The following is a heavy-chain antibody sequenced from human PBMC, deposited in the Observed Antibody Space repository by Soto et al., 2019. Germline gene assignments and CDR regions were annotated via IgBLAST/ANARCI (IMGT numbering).Heavy chain of an antibody. D-gene: IGHD2-2*01. CDR2: IIPIFGTA. V-gene: IGHV1-69*01. J-gene: IGHJ5*02. CDR1: GVNFSSYA. CDR3: AREIVLVPAANKTGWFDP. Sequence: QVQLVQSGAEVKKPGSSVKVSCKASGVNFSSYAISWVRQAPGQGLEWMGGIIPIFGTANYAQKLQGRVTITADEPTSTAYVELSSLRSEETAVYYCAREIVLVPAANKTGWFDPWGQGTLVTVSS.